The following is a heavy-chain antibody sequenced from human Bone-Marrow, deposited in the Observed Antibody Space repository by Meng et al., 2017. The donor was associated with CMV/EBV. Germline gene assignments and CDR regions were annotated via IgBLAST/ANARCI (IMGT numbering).Heavy chain of an antibody. CDR2: IHYSGTT. CDR3: ASDPIRWGCTGTICYSMDV. D-gene: IGHD2-8*02. J-gene: IGHJ6*02. V-gene: IGHV4-30-4*08. Sequence: QRLSPTSNVSTRSTTSGNDHCTWVRHPPWKGLEWIACIHYSGTTYYNSSLKSRFTRSVDTSKNKFSLKLSSVTAEDTAVYYCASDPIRWGCTGTICYSMDVWGQGTAVTVSS. CDR1: TRSTTSGNDH.